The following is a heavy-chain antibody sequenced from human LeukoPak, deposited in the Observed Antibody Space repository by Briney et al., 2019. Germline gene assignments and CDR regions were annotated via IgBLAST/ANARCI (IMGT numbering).Heavy chain of an antibody. J-gene: IGHJ4*02. D-gene: IGHD4-17*01. CDR2: IHGDGTNT. CDR1: GFTFSSYR. V-gene: IGHV3-74*03. Sequence: GGSLRLSCAGSGFTFSSYRMHLVRQAPGKGLVWVSRIHGDGTNTKYANSVKGRFTISRDNAKNTLYLQMNSLRAEDTAAYYCARGYGGYVAYFDYWGQGTLVTVSS. CDR3: ARGYGGYVAYFDY.